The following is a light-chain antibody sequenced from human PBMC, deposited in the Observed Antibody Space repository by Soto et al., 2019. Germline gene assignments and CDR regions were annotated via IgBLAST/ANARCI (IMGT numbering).Light chain of an antibody. CDR2: DAS. CDR1: QSVSSGS. Sequence: EILLAQSPGTLSLSPGGRATLSCTASQSVSSGSLAWYQQKPGQAPRLLIYDASSRATGIPDRFSGSGSGTDFILTISRLEPEDFAVYYCQQYGSSLLTFGGGTKVDIK. J-gene: IGKJ4*01. CDR3: QQYGSSLLT. V-gene: IGKV3-20*01.